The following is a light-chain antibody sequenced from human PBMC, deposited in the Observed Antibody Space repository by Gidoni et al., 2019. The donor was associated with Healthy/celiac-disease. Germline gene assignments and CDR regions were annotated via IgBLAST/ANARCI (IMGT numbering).Light chain of an antibody. CDR1: QGISSY. CDR2: AAS. J-gene: IGKJ5*01. CDR3: QQYYSYPT. V-gene: IGKV1-8*01. Sequence: AIRMTQSPSSFSASTGDRVTITCRASQGISSYLAWYQQEPGKAPKLLIYAASTLQSGVPSRCSGSGSGTDFTLTISCLQSGDFATYYNQQYYSYPTFGQGTQLEIK.